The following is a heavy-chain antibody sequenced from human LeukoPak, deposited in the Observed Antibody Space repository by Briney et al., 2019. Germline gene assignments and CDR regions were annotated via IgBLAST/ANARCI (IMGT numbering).Heavy chain of an antibody. CDR1: GFTFSSYG. V-gene: IGHV3-30*02. D-gene: IGHD2-2*01. CDR2: IRYDGNYK. CDR3: AKWTAVVVPAARGHYYYMDV. J-gene: IGHJ6*03. Sequence: GGSLRLSCAASGFTFSSYGMHWVRQAPGKGLEWVAFIRYDGNYKCYADSVKGRFTISRDNSKNTLYLQLSSLRAEDTAVYYCAKWTAVVVPAARGHYYYMDVWGKGTTVIVSS.